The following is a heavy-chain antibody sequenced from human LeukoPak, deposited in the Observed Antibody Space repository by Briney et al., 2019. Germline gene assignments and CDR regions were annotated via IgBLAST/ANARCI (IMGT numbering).Heavy chain of an antibody. V-gene: IGHV3-23*01. CDR3: AKRTSGGSSGYSFDY. J-gene: IGHJ4*02. Sequence: GGSLRLSCAASGFTFSSYAMSWVRQAPGKGLEWVSGISGSGVSTYYADSVKGRFTISRDNSKNTLYVQMNSLRAEDTAVYYCAKRTSGGSSGYSFDYWGQGTLVTVSS. CDR1: GFTFSSYA. CDR2: ISGSGVST. D-gene: IGHD3-16*01.